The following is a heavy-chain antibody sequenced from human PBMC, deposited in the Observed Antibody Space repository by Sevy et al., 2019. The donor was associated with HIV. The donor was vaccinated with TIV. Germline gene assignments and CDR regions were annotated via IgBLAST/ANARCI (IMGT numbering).Heavy chain of an antibody. Sequence: TLSLTCAISGDSVSRTDVAWNWIRQSPSRGLEWLGRTWYASKWYNDYAISVKSRLTINPDTTRNQVSLHLSSVTPEDTAVYYCARQKNSGFDVWGQGTVVTVSS. V-gene: IGHV6-1*01. J-gene: IGHJ3*01. CDR2: TWYASKWYN. CDR1: GDSVSRTDVA. D-gene: IGHD6-19*01. CDR3: ARQKNSGFDV.